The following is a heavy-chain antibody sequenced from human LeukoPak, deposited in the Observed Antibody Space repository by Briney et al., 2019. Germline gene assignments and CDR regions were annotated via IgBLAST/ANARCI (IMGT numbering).Heavy chain of an antibody. V-gene: IGHV3-23*01. CDR3: AKDAGSGSYESDYYYGMDV. D-gene: IGHD3-10*01. J-gene: IGHJ6*02. CDR2: ISGSGGST. CDR1: GFTFSSYA. Sequence: GGSLRLSCAASGFTFSSYAMSWVRQAPGKGLEWVSAISGSGGSTYYADSVKGRFTISRDNSKNTLYLQMNSLRAEDTAVYYCAKDAGSGSYESDYYYGMDVWGQGTTVTVSS.